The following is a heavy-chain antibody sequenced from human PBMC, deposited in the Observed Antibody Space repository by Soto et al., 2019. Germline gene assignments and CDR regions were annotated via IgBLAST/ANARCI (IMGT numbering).Heavy chain of an antibody. CDR1: GFTFGNYV. V-gene: IGHV3-30*18. CDR3: AKASSQQWLVHYWYFDL. J-gene: IGHJ2*01. CDR2: ISFDGSNK. Sequence: QVQLVESGGGVVQPGRSLRLSCAASGFTFGNYVMHWVRQAPGKGLEWVAVISFDGSNKYHVDSVKGRFTVSRDNSKNTVYLEMNSLRTEYTAVYYCAKASSQQWLVHYWYFDLWGRGTLVTVSS. D-gene: IGHD6-19*01.